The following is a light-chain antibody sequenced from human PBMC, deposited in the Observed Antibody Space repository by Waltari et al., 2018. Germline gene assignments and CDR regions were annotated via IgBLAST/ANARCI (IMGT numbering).Light chain of an antibody. CDR2: PQN. J-gene: IGLJ2*01. CDR1: SLRGYS. Sequence: SSELTQDPAVSVALGQTVMITCQGDSLRGYSASWSQQKPGQAPVLVCDPQNNRPSGIPDRFYGSTSGNTAFVSIAGAQAEDEADYYCKSRDSSGNRVVFGGGTKLTVL. CDR3: KSRDSSGNRVV. V-gene: IGLV3-19*01.